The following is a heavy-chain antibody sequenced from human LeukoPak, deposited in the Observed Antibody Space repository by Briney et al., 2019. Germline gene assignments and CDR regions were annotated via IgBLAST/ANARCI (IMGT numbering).Heavy chain of an antibody. CDR2: MFHSGST. V-gene: IGHV4-39*07. Sequence: PSETLSLTCTVSGGSISSSSYYWGWIRQPPGKGLECIGSMFHSGSTYYNPSLKSRVTISVDTSKSQFSLKLSSVTAADTAVYYCARANYYDTSGYSRGAFDIWGQGTMATVSS. CDR1: GGSISSSSYY. CDR3: ARANYYDTSGYSRGAFDI. D-gene: IGHD3-22*01. J-gene: IGHJ3*02.